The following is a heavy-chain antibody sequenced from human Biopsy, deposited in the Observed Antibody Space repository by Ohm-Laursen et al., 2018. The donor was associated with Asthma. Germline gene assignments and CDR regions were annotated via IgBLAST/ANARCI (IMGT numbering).Heavy chain of an antibody. CDR3: ARTHERWTSIQDDALDI. CDR1: GFSFGSYG. Sequence: RSLRLSCTAPGFSFGSYGMHWVRQTPGKGLEWVAVISYDGGNKFYGDSVKGRFTLSRDNSRNTLYLQMNSLRVEDTAIYYCARTHERWTSIQDDALDIWGQGTMVIVSS. CDR2: ISYDGGNK. V-gene: IGHV3-30*03. D-gene: IGHD4-23*01. J-gene: IGHJ3*02.